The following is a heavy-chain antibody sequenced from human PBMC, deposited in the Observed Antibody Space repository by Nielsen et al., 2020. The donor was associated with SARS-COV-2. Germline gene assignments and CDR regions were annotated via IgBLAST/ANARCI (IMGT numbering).Heavy chain of an antibody. Sequence: GSLRLSCAVYGGSFSGYYWSWIRQPPGKGLEWIGEINHSGSTNYNPSLKSRVTISVDTSTNQFSLKLSSVTAADTAVYYCARLTAVPAAIRPYYYYYYYMDVWGKGTTVTVSS. CDR2: INHSGST. CDR3: ARLTAVPAAIRPYYYYYYYMDV. J-gene: IGHJ6*03. D-gene: IGHD2-2*02. CDR1: GGSFSGYY. V-gene: IGHV4-34*01.